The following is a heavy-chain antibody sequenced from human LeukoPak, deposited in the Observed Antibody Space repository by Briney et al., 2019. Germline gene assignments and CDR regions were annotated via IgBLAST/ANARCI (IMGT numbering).Heavy chain of an antibody. Sequence: ASVNVSCTASGGTFSSYAISWVRQAPGQGLEWMGGIIPIFGTANYAQKFQGRVTITADKSTSTAYMELSSLRSEDTAVYYCARDIRFGRARYMDVWGKGTTVTVSS. CDR2: IIPIFGTA. CDR3: ARDIRFGRARYMDV. CDR1: GGTFSSYA. D-gene: IGHD3-10*01. J-gene: IGHJ6*03. V-gene: IGHV1-69*06.